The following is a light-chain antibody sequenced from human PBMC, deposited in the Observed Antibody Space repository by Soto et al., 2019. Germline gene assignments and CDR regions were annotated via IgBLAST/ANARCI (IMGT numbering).Light chain of an antibody. CDR3: QQYTSYT. CDR2: DAS. CDR1: QSISSW. J-gene: IGKJ2*01. V-gene: IGKV1-5*01. Sequence: DIQMTQSPSTLSASVGDRVTITCRASQSISSWLAWYQQKPGKAPKLLIYDASSLESGVPSRFSGSGSGTEFTLTISSLQPDDFATYYCQQYTSYTCGQGTKLEIK.